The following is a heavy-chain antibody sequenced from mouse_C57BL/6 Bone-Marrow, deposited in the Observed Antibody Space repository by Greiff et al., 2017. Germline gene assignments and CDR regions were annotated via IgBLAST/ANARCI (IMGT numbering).Heavy chain of an antibody. J-gene: IGHJ4*01. Sequence: EVMLVESGGGLVKPGGSLKLSCAASGFTFSDYGMHWVRQAPEKGLEWVAYISSGSSTIYYADTVKGRFTISRDNAKNTLFLQMTSLRSEDTAMYYCARPCYGNHLYYAMDYWGQGTSVTVSA. CDR1: GFTFSDYG. CDR2: ISSGSSTI. D-gene: IGHD2-1*01. CDR3: ARPCYGNHLYYAMDY. V-gene: IGHV5-17*01.